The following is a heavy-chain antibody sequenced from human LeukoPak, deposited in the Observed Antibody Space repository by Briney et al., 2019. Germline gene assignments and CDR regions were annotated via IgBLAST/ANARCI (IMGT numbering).Heavy chain of an antibody. V-gene: IGHV3-74*01. D-gene: IGHD1-7*01. CDR3: AKLCDWNSIDY. J-gene: IGHJ4*02. Sequence: QPGGSLRLSCAASGNYWMHWVRQVPGKGLVWVSHINSDGSSTSYADSVKGRFTISRDNAKNTLYLQMSNLRTEDTALYYCAKLCDWNSIDYWGQGTLVTVSS. CDR1: GNYW. CDR2: INSDGSST.